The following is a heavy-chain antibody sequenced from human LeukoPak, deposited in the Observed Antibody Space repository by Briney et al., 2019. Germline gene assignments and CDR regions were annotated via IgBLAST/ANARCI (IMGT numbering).Heavy chain of an antibody. D-gene: IGHD3-3*01. J-gene: IGHJ4*02. Sequence: GALRLSCAASGFIFSAYGMHWVRQAPGKGLEWVAFIRYDGSNKYYTDSVKGRFTISRDNSKNTLYLQMNRLRAEDTAVYYCARPTDQWDYGFWSGRYWGQGTLVTVSS. CDR3: ARPTDQWDYGFWSGRY. CDR2: IRYDGSNK. CDR1: GFIFSAYG. V-gene: IGHV3-30*02.